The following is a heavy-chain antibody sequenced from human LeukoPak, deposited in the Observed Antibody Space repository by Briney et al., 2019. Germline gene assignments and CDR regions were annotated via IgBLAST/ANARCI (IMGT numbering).Heavy chain of an antibody. CDR2: IKEDGSEN. CDR1: GFTFSRYW. CDR3: ARQRYSDY. J-gene: IGHJ4*02. V-gene: IGHV3-7*01. Sequence: GSLRLSCAASGFTFSRYWMTWVRQAPGKGLEWVANIKEDGSENSYVESVKGRFTISRDNAKNSLYLQLNSLRAEDTAVYFRARQRYSDYWGQGTLVTVSS. D-gene: IGHD1-1*01.